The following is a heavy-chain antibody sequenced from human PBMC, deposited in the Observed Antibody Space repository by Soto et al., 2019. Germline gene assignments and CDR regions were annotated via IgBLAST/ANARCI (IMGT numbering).Heavy chain of an antibody. V-gene: IGHV4-34*01. D-gene: IGHD3-10*01. J-gene: IGHJ5*02. CDR2: INHSGST. Sequence: PSETLSLTCAVYGGSFSGYYWSWIRQPPGKGLEWIGEINHSGSTNYNPSLKSRVTISVDTSKNQFSLKLSSVTAADTAVYYCARGQLTMVRGVRGGTYNWFDPWGQGTLVTVSS. CDR1: GGSFSGYY. CDR3: ARGQLTMVRGVRGGTYNWFDP.